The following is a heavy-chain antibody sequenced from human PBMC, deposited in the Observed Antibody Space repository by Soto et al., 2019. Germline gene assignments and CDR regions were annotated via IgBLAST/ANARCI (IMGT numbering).Heavy chain of an antibody. Sequence: SVKVSCKASGFTFTSSAVQWVRQARGQRLEWIGWIVVGSGNTNYAQKFQGRVTITADESTSTAYMELSSLRSEDTAVYYCARSSKGGRGYFDYWGQGTLVTVSS. D-gene: IGHD3-10*01. CDR2: IVVGSGNT. CDR3: ARSSKGGRGYFDY. CDR1: GFTFTSSA. V-gene: IGHV1-58*01. J-gene: IGHJ4*02.